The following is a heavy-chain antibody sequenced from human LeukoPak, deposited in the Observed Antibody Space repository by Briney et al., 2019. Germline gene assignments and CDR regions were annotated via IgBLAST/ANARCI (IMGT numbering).Heavy chain of an antibody. D-gene: IGHD6-6*01. CDR1: GGSFSGYY. V-gene: IGHV4-34*01. Sequence: PSETLSLTCAVYGGSFSGYYWSWIRQPPGKGLEWIGEINHSGGTNYNPSLKSRVTISVDTSKNQFSLKLSSVTAADTAVYYCARVSIAARLAYWVQGTLVTVSS. J-gene: IGHJ4*02. CDR2: INHSGGT. CDR3: ARVSIAARLAY.